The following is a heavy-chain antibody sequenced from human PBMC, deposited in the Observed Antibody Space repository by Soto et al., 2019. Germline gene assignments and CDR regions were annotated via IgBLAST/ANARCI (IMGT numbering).Heavy chain of an antibody. CDR2: ISYDGSNK. CDR3: AIYSSGWYPLDY. J-gene: IGHJ4*02. V-gene: IGHV3-30*03. D-gene: IGHD6-19*01. CDR1: GFPFSSYG. Sequence: GGSLSLSCAASGFPFSSYGMHWVRQAPGKGLEWVAVISYDGSNKYYADSVKGRFTISRDNSKNTLYLQMNSLRAEDTAVYYCAIYSSGWYPLDYWGQGTLVTVSS.